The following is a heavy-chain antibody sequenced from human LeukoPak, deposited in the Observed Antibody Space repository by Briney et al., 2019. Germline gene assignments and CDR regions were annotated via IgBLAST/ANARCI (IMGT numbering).Heavy chain of an antibody. Sequence: SETLSLTCTVSGYSISSGYYWGWIRQPPGKGLEWIGEINHSGSTNYNPSLKSRVTISVDTSKNQFSLKLSSVTAADTAVYYCARLNPYYDILTGYYTSIDYWGQGTLVTVSS. CDR3: ARLNPYYDILTGYYTSIDY. D-gene: IGHD3-9*01. CDR2: INHSGST. V-gene: IGHV4-38-2*02. J-gene: IGHJ4*02. CDR1: GYSISSGYY.